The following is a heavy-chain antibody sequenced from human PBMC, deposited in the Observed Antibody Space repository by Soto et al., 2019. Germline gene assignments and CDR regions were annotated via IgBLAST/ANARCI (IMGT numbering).Heavy chain of an antibody. CDR1: GYTFSDFD. CDR2: MNAKSGDT. V-gene: IGHV1-8*01. CDR3: ARGNPFNYAGFDV. D-gene: IGHD3-16*01. Sequence: GASVKVSCKASGYTFSDFDINWLRQASGQGPEWMGWMNAKSGDTFFAQRFQGKFNMTWDTSLSTAYMEVGSLTSDDTAMYYCARGNPFNYAGFDVWGQGTTVTVSS. J-gene: IGHJ6*02.